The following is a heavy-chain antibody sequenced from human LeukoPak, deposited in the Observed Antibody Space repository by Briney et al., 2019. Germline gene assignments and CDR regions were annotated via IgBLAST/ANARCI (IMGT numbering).Heavy chain of an antibody. CDR2: IRSEAYGGTT. V-gene: IGHV3-49*03. CDR3: TTVDTMIVVVTPGGY. CDR1: GFTFGDYA. J-gene: IGHJ4*02. Sequence: PGGSLRLSCTASGFTFGDYAMSWFRQAPGKGLEWVGFIRSEAYGGTTEYAASVKGRFTISRDDSKSIAYLQMNSLKTEDTAVYYCTTVDTMIVVVTPGGYWGQGTLVTVSS. D-gene: IGHD3-22*01.